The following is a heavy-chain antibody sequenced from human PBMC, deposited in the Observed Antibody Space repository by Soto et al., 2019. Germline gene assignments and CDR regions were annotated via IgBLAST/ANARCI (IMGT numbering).Heavy chain of an antibody. V-gene: IGHV1-69*13. D-gene: IGHD6-6*01. CDR2: IIPIFDTA. J-gene: IGHJ5*02. CDR3: ARDLQLRQLDP. CDR1: GGTFSSYA. Sequence: GASVKVSCKASGGTFSSYAISWVRQAPGQGLEWMGGIIPIFDTANYAQKFQGRVTITADESTSTAYMELSSLRSEDTAVYYCARDLQLRQLDPCGQGTLVTVSS.